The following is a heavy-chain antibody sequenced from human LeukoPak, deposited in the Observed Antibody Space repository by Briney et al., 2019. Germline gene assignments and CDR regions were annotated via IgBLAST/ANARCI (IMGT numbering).Heavy chain of an antibody. CDR1: GGSISSGGYY. V-gene: IGHV4-31*03. CDR3: ARDLGYCSSASCRYFEY. J-gene: IGHJ4*02. D-gene: IGHD2-2*01. CDR2: IYYSGST. Sequence: SETLSLTCTVSGGSISSGGYYWSWIRQHPGKGLEWIGYIYYSGSTYYNPSLKSRVAISVDTSKNQFSLRLSSVTAADTAVYYRARDLGYCSSASCRYFEYWGQGTLVTVSS.